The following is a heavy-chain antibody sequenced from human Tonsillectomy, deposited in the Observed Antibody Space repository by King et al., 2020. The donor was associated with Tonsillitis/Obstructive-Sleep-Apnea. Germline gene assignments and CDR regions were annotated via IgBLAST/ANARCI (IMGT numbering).Heavy chain of an antibody. J-gene: IGHJ6*03. Sequence: VQLVESGAEVKKPGSSVKVSCKASGGTFNNYAISWVRQAPGQGLEWMGGIIPIFRTSNYAQKFQGRVTITADESTSTAYMELSSLRSEDTAVYYCARQEVISRSYYYNYMDVWGKGTTVTVSS. V-gene: IGHV1-69*01. D-gene: IGHD2/OR15-2a*01. CDR1: GGTFNNYA. CDR2: IIPIFRTS. CDR3: ARQEVISRSYYYNYMDV.